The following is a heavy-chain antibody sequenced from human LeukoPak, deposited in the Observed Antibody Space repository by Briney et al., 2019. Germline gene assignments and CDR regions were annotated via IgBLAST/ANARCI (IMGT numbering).Heavy chain of an antibody. CDR3: ARRVHTVTTRVYNWFDP. CDR1: GGSISSSSYY. V-gene: IGHV4-61*05. Sequence: SETLSLTCTVSGGSISSSSYYWGWIRQPPGKGLEWIGYIYYSGSTNYNPSLKSRVTISVDTSKNQFSLKLSSVTAADTAVYYCARRVHTVTTRVYNWFDPWGQGTLVTVSS. D-gene: IGHD4-17*01. CDR2: IYYSGST. J-gene: IGHJ5*02.